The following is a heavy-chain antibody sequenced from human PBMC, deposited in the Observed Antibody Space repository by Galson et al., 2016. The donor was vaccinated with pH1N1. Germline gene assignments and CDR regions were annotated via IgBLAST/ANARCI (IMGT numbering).Heavy chain of an antibody. J-gene: IGHJ6*02. D-gene: IGHD4-17*01. CDR1: GGSFRSYT. CDR3: ARNSTMVTTDYSYYGMDV. V-gene: IGHV1-69*06. CDR2: IIPIYGSP. Sequence: SVKVSCKASGGSFRSYTITWVRQAPGQGLEWMGQIIPIYGSPNYAHRFQGRVTFTADKSTNTAYMDLISLRSEDTAVYYCARNSTMVTTDYSYYGMDVWGQGTTVTVSS.